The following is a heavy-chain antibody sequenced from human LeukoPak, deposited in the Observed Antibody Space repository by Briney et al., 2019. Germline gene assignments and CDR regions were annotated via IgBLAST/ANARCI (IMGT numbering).Heavy chain of an antibody. Sequence: SQTLSLTCTVSGGSISSGSYYWSWIRQPAGKGLEWIGYIYYSGGTNYNPSLKSRVTISVDTSKNQFSLKLSSVTAADTAVYYCARTRGVAPIDYWGQGTLVTVSS. D-gene: IGHD3-3*01. V-gene: IGHV4-61*09. CDR3: ARTRGVAPIDY. CDR1: GGSISSGSYY. J-gene: IGHJ4*02. CDR2: IYYSGGT.